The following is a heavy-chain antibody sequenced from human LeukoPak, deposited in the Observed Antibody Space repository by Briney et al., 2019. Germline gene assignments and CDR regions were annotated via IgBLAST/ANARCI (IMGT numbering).Heavy chain of an antibody. V-gene: IGHV1-2*02. D-gene: IGHD4-11*01. CDR1: GYTLTGYY. Sequence: ASVKVSCKASGYTLTGYYMHWVRQAPGQGLEWMGWINPNSGGTNYAQKFQGRVTMTRDTSISTAYMELSRLRSDDTAVYYCARDGSNYVYYYYYYMDVWGKGTTVTVSS. CDR2: INPNSGGT. J-gene: IGHJ6*03. CDR3: ARDGSNYVYYYYYYMDV.